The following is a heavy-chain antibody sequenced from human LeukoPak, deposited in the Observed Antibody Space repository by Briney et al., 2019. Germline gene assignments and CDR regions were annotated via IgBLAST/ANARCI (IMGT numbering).Heavy chain of an antibody. CDR2: IYYSGST. J-gene: IGHJ5*02. D-gene: IGHD3-3*01. V-gene: IGHV4-59*12. CDR1: GGSISSYY. Sequence: SETLSLTCTVSGGSISSYYWSWIRQPPGKGLEWIGYIYYSGSTNYNPSLKSRVTISTDTSKNQFSLKLSSVTAADTAVYFCAREDRHGTSGVVGFDPWGQGTLVTVSS. CDR3: AREDRHGTSGVVGFDP.